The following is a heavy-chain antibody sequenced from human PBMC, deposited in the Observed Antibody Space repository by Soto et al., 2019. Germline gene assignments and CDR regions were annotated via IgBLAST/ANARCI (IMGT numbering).Heavy chain of an antibody. CDR3: ARDSSGWHFWFDP. CDR2: IIPIFGTA. Sequence: SVKVSCKASGGTFSSYAISWVRQAPGQGLEWMGGIIPIFGTANYAQKFQGRVTITADESTSTAYMELSSLRSEDTAVYYCARDSSGWHFWFDPWGQGTLVTVSS. CDR1: GGTFSSYA. J-gene: IGHJ5*02. D-gene: IGHD6-19*01. V-gene: IGHV1-69*13.